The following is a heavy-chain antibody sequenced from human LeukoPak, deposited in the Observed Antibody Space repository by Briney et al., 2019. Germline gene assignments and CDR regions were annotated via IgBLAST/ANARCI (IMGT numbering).Heavy chain of an antibody. CDR1: GGSISSYY. CDR2: IYYSGST. CDR3: AKSGGYGLIDY. V-gene: IGHV4-59*03. Sequence: SETLSLTCTVSGGSISSYYWSWIRQPPGKGLEWIGYIYYSGSTNYNPSLKSRVAISVDTSKNQFSLKLSSVTAADTAVYYCAKSGGYGLIDYWGQGTLVTVSS. J-gene: IGHJ4*02. D-gene: IGHD1-26*01.